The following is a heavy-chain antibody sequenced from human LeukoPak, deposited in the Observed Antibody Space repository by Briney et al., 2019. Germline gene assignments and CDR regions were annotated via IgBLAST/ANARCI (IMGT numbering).Heavy chain of an antibody. CDR2: ISSGSSYI. CDR3: ARELLRYFDL. V-gene: IGHV3-21*01. D-gene: IGHD2-15*01. J-gene: IGHJ2*01. Sequence: GGSLRLSCAASGFTFSSYSMNWVRQAPGKGLEWASSISSGSSYIYYADSVKGRFTISRDNAKNSLYLQMNSLRAEDTAVYYCARELLRYFDLWGRGTMVTVSS. CDR1: GFTFSSYS.